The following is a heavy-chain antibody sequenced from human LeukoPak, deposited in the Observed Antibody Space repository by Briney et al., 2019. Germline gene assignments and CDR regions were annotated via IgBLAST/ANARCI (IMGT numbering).Heavy chain of an antibody. Sequence: ASVKVSCKASGYTFTGYYMHWLRQAPGQGLEWMGRINPNSGGTNYAQKFQGRVTMTRDTSISTAYMELSRLRSDDTAVYYCASESIAVAXTAYXXQGTLVTVSS. J-gene: IGHJ4*02. CDR3: ASESIAVAXTAY. CDR2: INPNSGGT. D-gene: IGHD6-19*01. CDR1: GYTFTGYY. V-gene: IGHV1-2*06.